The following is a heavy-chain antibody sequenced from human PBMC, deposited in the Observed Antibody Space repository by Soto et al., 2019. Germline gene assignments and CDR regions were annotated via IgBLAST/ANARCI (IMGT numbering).Heavy chain of an antibody. J-gene: IGHJ4*02. CDR2: IIPILGIA. Sequence: QVQLVQSGAEVKKPGSSVKVSCKASGGTFSSYTISWVRQAPGQGLEWMGRIIPILGIANYAQKLQGRVTSTADKATSTAYMELSSLRSEDTAVYYCARSIRVNSGYDLGLDYWGQGTLVTVSS. D-gene: IGHD5-12*01. CDR3: ARSIRVNSGYDLGLDY. V-gene: IGHV1-69*02. CDR1: GGTFSSYT.